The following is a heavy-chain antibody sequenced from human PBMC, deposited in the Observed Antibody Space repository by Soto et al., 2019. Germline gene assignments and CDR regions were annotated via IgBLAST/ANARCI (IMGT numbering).Heavy chain of an antibody. Sequence: SETLSLTCTVSGGSISSYYWSWIRQPPGEGLEWIGYIYYSGSTNYNPSLKSRVTISVDTSKNQFSLKLSSVTAADTAVYYCARDNGYSYGYTLDHWGQGTLVTVSS. J-gene: IGHJ4*02. D-gene: IGHD5-18*01. V-gene: IGHV4-59*01. CDR1: GGSISSYY. CDR2: IYYSGST. CDR3: ARDNGYSYGYTLDH.